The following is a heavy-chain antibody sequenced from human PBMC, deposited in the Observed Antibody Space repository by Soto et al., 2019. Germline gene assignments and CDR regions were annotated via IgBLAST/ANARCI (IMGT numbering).Heavy chain of an antibody. CDR2: ISYDGSNK. CDR1: GFTFSSYG. V-gene: IGHV3-30*18. Sequence: QVQLVESGGGVVQPGRSLRLSCAASGFTFSSYGMHWVRQAPGKGLEWVAVISYDGSNKYYADSVKGRFTISRDNSKNTLYLQMNSMRDEDTAVYYCAKVLLEVGYCSSTSYDSLCHAFDIWGQGTMVTVSS. D-gene: IGHD2-2*01. J-gene: IGHJ3*02. CDR3: AKVLLEVGYCSSTSYDSLCHAFDI.